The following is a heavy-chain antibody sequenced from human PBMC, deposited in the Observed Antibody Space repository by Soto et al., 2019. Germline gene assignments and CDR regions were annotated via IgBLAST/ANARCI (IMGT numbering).Heavy chain of an antibody. Sequence: GASVKVSCKASGFTFTSSAVQWVRQARGQRLEWVGWIVVGSGNTNYAQKFQERVTITRDMSTSTAYMELSSLRSEDTAVYYCAAVPVQANFWSGYYHLDYWGQGTLVTVSS. CDR3: AAVPVQANFWSGYYHLDY. V-gene: IGHV1-58*01. CDR2: IVVGSGNT. J-gene: IGHJ4*02. D-gene: IGHD3-3*01. CDR1: GFTFTSSA.